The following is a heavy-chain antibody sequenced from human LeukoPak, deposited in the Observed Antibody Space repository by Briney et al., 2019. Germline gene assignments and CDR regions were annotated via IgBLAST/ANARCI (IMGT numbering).Heavy chain of an antibody. J-gene: IGHJ4*02. CDR2: IYYNGST. D-gene: IGHD6-6*01. CDR3: ASYLVEYSSSSGFDY. CDR1: GGSITGSAYY. V-gene: IGHV4-39*01. Sequence: SETLSLTCTVSGGSITGSAYYWGWIRQPPGKGLEWIGNIYYNGSTYYNPSLKSRVTISVDTSKNQFSLKLSSVTAADTAVYYCASYLVEYSSSSGFDYWGQGTLVTVSS.